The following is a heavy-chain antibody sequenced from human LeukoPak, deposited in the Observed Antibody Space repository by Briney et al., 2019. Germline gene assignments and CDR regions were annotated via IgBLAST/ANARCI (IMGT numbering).Heavy chain of an antibody. CDR3: ARRVWDIVVVPAASADLWAFDI. J-gene: IGHJ3*02. CDR2: IIPIFGTA. CDR1: GGTFSSYA. Sequence: ASVKVSCKASGGTFSSYAISWVRQAPGQGLEWMGGIIPIFGTANYAQKFQGRVTITTDESTSTAYMELSSLRSEDTAVYYCARRVWDIVVVPAASADLWAFDIWGQGTMVTVSS. V-gene: IGHV1-69*05. D-gene: IGHD2-2*01.